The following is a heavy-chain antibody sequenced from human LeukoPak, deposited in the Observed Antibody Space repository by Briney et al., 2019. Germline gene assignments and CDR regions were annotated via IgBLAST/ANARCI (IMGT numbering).Heavy chain of an antibody. Sequence: GGSLRLSCAASGFTFSSYSMNWVRQAPGKGLEWVSSISSSSSYIYYADSVKGRFTISRDNAKNSLYLQMNSLRAEDTAVYYCARDSSGYYHLDYWGQGTLVTVSS. D-gene: IGHD3-22*01. V-gene: IGHV3-21*01. J-gene: IGHJ4*02. CDR1: GFTFSSYS. CDR2: ISSSSSYI. CDR3: ARDSSGYYHLDY.